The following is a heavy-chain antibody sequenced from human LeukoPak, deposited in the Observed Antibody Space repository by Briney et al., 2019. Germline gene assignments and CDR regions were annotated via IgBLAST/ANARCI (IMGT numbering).Heavy chain of an antibody. V-gene: IGHV3-7*01. Sequence: GGSLTLSCAASGFTFSYHWMTWVRQAPGKGLEWVANIKNDGAVKNYVDSVKGRFTISRDNAKNSLYLQMNSLRAEDTAVYYCAKDPQYYDFWSGYYFDYWGQGTLVTVSS. CDR1: GFTFSYHW. CDR3: AKDPQYYDFWSGYYFDY. CDR2: IKNDGAVK. J-gene: IGHJ4*02. D-gene: IGHD3-3*01.